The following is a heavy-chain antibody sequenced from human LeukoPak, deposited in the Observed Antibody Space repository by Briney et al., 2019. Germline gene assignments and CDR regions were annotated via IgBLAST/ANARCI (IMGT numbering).Heavy chain of an antibody. V-gene: IGHV3-23*01. Sequence: PGGSLRLSCAASGFTFSSYAMSWVRQAPGKGLEWVSAISGSGGSTYYADSVKGRFTISRDNSKNTLYLQMNSLRAEDTAVYYCAKSLDFGVVIISAFDIWGQGTMVTVSS. CDR1: GFTFSSYA. J-gene: IGHJ3*02. CDR3: AKSLDFGVVIISAFDI. CDR2: ISGSGGST. D-gene: IGHD3-3*01.